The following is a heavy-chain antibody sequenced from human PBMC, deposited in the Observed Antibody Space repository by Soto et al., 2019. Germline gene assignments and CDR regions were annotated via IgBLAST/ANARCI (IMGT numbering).Heavy chain of an antibody. CDR1: GGSISSYY. CDR3: ARGRRYFDY. V-gene: IGHV4-59*01. D-gene: IGHD6-6*01. J-gene: IGHJ4*02. Sequence: SETLSLTCTVSGGSISSYYWSWIRQPPGKGLEWIGYIYYSGSTNYNPSLKSRVTISVDTSKNQFSLKLSSVTAADTAVYYCARGRRYFDYWGQGTLVTVSS. CDR2: IYYSGST.